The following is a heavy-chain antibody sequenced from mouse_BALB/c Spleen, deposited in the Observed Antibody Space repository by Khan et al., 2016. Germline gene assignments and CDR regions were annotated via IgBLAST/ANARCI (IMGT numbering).Heavy chain of an antibody. J-gene: IGHJ2*01. Sequence: EVQLQESGPSLVKPSQTLSLTCSVTGDSITSGFWNWIRKFPGNKLEYMGYISYSGNTFYNPSLKSRISITRDTSKNQYSLQLNSVTTDDTATSSCTKYSLFHFDYWGQGTTLTVSS. CDR3: TKYSLFHFDY. V-gene: IGHV3-8*02. CDR1: GDSITSGF. CDR2: ISYSGNT. D-gene: IGHD2-3*01.